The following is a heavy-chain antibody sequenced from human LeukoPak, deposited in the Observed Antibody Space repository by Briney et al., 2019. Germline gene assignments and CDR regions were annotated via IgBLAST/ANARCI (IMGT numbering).Heavy chain of an antibody. V-gene: IGHV3-9*01. D-gene: IGHD3-22*01. CDR3: AKVNYYDSSGYLDY. CDR2: ISWNSGSI. Sequence: PGGSLRLSCAASGFTFDDYAMHWVRQAPGKGLEWVSGISWNSGSIGYADSVKGRFTISRDNAKNSLYLQMNSLRAEDTALYYCAKVNYYDSSGYLDYWGQGTLVTVAS. CDR1: GFTFDDYA. J-gene: IGHJ4*02.